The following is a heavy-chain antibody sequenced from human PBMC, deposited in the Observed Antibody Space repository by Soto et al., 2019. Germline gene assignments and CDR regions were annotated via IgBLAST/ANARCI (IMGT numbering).Heavy chain of an antibody. D-gene: IGHD2-21*01. CDR2: ISGSGSNP. Sequence: GGSLRLSCAASGFTFSSYAMSWVRQAPGQGLEWVSAISGSGSNPYYADSVKGRFTISRDNSKNTLYLQMNSLRAEDTALYYCAKTASIAIRDGFDRWGQGTLVTVS. CDR1: GFTFSSYA. J-gene: IGHJ4*02. CDR3: AKTASIAIRDGFDR. V-gene: IGHV3-23*01.